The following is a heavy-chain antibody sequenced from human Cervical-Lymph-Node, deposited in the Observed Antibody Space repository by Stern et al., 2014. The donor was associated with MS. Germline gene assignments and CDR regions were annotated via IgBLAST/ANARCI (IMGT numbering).Heavy chain of an antibody. Sequence: EVQLVQSAAEVKKPGESLKISCQGSGYSFISSWIGWVRQMHGEVLEWMAILYPVDSDTRYTPSFQGQVTISADRSVNTAYLQWGSLKASDTAMYYCATSTGYFLLEYYFDYWGQGTLVTVSS. CDR3: ATSTGYFLLEYYFDY. J-gene: IGHJ4*02. D-gene: IGHD6-19*01. CDR2: LYPVDSDT. V-gene: IGHV5-51*01. CDR1: GYSFISSW.